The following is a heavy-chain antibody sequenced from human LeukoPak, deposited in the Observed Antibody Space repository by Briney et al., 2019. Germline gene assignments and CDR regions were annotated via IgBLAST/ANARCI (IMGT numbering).Heavy chain of an antibody. J-gene: IGHJ4*02. CDR1: GFTFSRYN. CDR2: ISNIGTII. Sequence: PGWSLRLSCAVSGFTFSRYNMNWVRQAPGKGLEWISYISNIGTIIDYADSVKSRLTISRDNARNSLYLQMNSLRDDDTAVYYCARDCCVVAPATCFDYWGQGTLVTVSS. D-gene: IGHD2-15*01. CDR3: ARDCCVVAPATCFDY. V-gene: IGHV3-48*02.